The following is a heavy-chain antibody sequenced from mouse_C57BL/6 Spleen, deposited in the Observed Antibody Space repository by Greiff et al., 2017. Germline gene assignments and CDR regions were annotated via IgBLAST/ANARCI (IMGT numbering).Heavy chain of an antibody. D-gene: IGHD1-1*01. CDR2: IYPRSGNT. Sequence: QVQLQQSGAELARPGASVKLSCKASGYTFTSYGISWVKQRTGQGLEWIGEIYPRSGNTYYNEKFKGKATLTADKSSSTAYMELRSLTSEDSAVYFCARSLITTVELGYFDVWGTGTTVTVSS. CDR3: ARSLITTVELGYFDV. V-gene: IGHV1-81*01. J-gene: IGHJ1*03. CDR1: GYTFTSYG.